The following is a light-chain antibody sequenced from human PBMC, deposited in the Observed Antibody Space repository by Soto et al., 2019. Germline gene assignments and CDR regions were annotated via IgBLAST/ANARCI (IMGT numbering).Light chain of an antibody. CDR3: QQYGTYPLT. Sequence: DIQMTQSPSTLSASIGDRVTITCRASQGITTFLAWYQQKPGKAPQILIYDASKLEPGVPSRLRGGGSGTEFPLSISSLQPDDFATYYCQQYGTYPLTFGGGTRVEIK. CDR2: DAS. J-gene: IGKJ4*01. CDR1: QGITTF. V-gene: IGKV1-5*01.